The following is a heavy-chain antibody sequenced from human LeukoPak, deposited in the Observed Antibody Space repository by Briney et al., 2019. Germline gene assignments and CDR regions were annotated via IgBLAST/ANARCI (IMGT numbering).Heavy chain of an antibody. J-gene: IGHJ3*02. CDR1: GFTFSNYE. V-gene: IGHV3-48*03. CDR2: MSFSGSTI. CDR3: ARVYSSYYPDAFDI. Sequence: PGGSLRLSCVAAGFTFSNYEMNWVRQAPGRGLEWVSYMSFSGSTIYYADSVKGRFTISRDNAKNSLYLQMNSLRAEDTAVYYCARVYSSYYPDAFDIWGQGTMVTVSS. D-gene: IGHD5-12*01.